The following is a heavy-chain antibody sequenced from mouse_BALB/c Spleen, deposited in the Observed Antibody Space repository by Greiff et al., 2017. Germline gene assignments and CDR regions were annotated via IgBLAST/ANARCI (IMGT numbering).Heavy chain of an antibody. CDR3: ARRQLGLPRPYAMDY. CDR2: IDPYNGGT. CDR1: GYSFTDYN. J-gene: IGHJ4*01. Sequence: EVKLVESGPELVKPGASVKVSCKASGYSFTDYNMYWVKQSHGKSLEWIGYIDPYNGGTSYNQKFKGKATLTVDKSSSTAFMHLNSLTSEDSAVYYCARRQLGLPRPYAMDYWGQGTSVTVSS. V-gene: IGHV1S135*01. D-gene: IGHD3-1*01.